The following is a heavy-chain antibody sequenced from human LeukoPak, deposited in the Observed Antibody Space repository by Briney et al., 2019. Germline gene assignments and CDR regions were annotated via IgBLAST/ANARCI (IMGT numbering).Heavy chain of an antibody. V-gene: IGHV4-59*01. D-gene: IGHD5-24*01. CDR3: AKLGEMATIVGAFDI. CDR1: GGSISSYY. CDR2: IYYSGST. Sequence: SETLSLTCTVSGGSISSYYWSWIRQPPGKGLEWIGYIYYSGSTNYNPSLKSRVTISVDTSKNQFSLKLRSVTAEDTAVYYCAKLGEMATIVGAFDIWGQGTMVTVSS. J-gene: IGHJ3*02.